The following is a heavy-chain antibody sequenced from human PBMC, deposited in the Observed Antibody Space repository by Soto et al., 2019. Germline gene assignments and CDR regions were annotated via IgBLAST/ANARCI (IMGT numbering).Heavy chain of an antibody. D-gene: IGHD1-7*01. CDR1: EGSSVDGGGS. CDR2: IYYSGST. Sequence: TSLPQSVRRTVPEGSSVDGGGSCSRKRQKAGKGLEWIGYIYYSGSTYYNPSLKSRVTISVDTSKNQFSLKLSSVTAADTAVYYCARDNRVIPSSNRNYETLDYPGIDVSAEGTTVSV. CDR3: ARDNRVIPSSNRNYETLDYPGIDV. V-gene: IGHV4-31*02. J-gene: IGHJ6*02.